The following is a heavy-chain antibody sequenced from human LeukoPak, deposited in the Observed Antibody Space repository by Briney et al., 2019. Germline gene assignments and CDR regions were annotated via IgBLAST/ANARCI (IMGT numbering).Heavy chain of an antibody. D-gene: IGHD3-9*01. V-gene: IGHV4-34*01. J-gene: IGHJ4*02. Sequence: SETLSLTRAVYGGSFSGYYWSWIRQPPGKGLEWIGEINHSGSTNYNPSLKSRVTISVDTSKNQFSLKLSSVAAADTAVYYCARVNPGLRYFGYWGQGTLVTVSS. CDR2: INHSGST. CDR1: GGSFSGYY. CDR3: ARVNPGLRYFGY.